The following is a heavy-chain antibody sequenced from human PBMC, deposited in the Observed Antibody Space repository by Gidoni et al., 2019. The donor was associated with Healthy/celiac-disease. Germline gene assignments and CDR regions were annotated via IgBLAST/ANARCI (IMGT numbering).Heavy chain of an antibody. V-gene: IGHV4-39*07. CDR1: GCSISSSSYY. Sequence: QLQLQESGPGLVQPSETLSLTCTVSGCSISSSSYYWGWIRQPPGKGLEWIGSIYYSGSTYYNPSLKSRVTISVDTSKNQFSLKLSSVTAADTAVYYCARSLEDYFDYWGQGTLVTVSS. CDR3: ARSLEDYFDY. J-gene: IGHJ4*02. CDR2: IYYSGST.